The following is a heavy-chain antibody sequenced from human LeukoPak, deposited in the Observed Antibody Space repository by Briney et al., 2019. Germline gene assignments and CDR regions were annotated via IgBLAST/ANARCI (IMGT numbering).Heavy chain of an antibody. CDR3: ARQQQLDS. V-gene: IGHV4-59*01. Sequence: SETLSLTCTVSGGSISSYYWSWIRQPPGKGLEWIGNIYFTGTTNYNPSLKSRVTMSVDRSKNQFSLKLKSVTAADTAMYYCARQQQLDSWGQGTLVTVSS. CDR2: IYFTGTT. J-gene: IGHJ4*02. D-gene: IGHD6-13*01. CDR1: GGSISSYY.